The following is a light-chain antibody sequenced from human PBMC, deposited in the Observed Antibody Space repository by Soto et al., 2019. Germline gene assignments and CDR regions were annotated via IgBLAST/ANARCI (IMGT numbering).Light chain of an antibody. CDR3: QQYGSSTWT. J-gene: IGKJ1*01. CDR2: DAS. Sequence: EIVLTQSPATLSLSPGERAILSCRASQSVSSYLAWYQQKPGQAPRLLIYDASNRATGIPARFSGSGSGTDFTLIITRLEHEDFAFYYCQQYGSSTWTFGQGTKVDIK. V-gene: IGKV3-11*01. CDR1: QSVSSY.